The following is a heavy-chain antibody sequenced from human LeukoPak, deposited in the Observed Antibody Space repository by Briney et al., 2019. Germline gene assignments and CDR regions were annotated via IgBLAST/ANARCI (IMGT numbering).Heavy chain of an antibody. CDR2: IIPIFGTA. D-gene: IGHD3-16*01. V-gene: IGHV1-69*13. Sequence: ASVKVSCKASGGTFSSYAISWVRQAPGQGLEWMGGIIPIFGTANYAQKFQGRVTITADESTSTAYMELSSLRSEDTAVYYCARVPNLRPLPNWFDPWGQGTLVTVSS. CDR1: GGTFSSYA. J-gene: IGHJ5*02. CDR3: ARVPNLRPLPNWFDP.